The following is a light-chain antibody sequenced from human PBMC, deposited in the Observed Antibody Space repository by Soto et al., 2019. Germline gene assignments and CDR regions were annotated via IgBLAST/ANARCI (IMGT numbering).Light chain of an antibody. CDR3: QQYGSSPVT. V-gene: IGKV3-20*01. Sequence: EIVLTQSPGTLSLSPGEGATLSCRASQSVSSSYIAWYQQRPGQTPSLLIYGASTRATGIPDRFSGSGSGTDFTLTISRLEPEDFAVYYCQQYGSSPVTFGQGTKVDIK. CDR2: GAS. CDR1: QSVSSSY. J-gene: IGKJ1*01.